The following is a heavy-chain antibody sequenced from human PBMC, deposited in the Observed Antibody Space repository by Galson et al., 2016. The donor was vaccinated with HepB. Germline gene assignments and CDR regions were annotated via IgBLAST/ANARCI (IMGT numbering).Heavy chain of an antibody. V-gene: IGHV3-15*01. Sequence: SLRLSCAASGVTFTDAWMSWVRRAPGKGLEWVGRVMSRGDGGGMAYGAPVKGRFTISRDDPKNTVYLQMNSLKIEDTAVYYCTREFYDVLTGPIPYYFGMDVWGKGTTVTVSS. D-gene: IGHD3-9*01. CDR3: TREFYDVLTGPIPYYFGMDV. CDR1: GVTFTDAW. CDR2: VMSRGDGGGM. J-gene: IGHJ6*04.